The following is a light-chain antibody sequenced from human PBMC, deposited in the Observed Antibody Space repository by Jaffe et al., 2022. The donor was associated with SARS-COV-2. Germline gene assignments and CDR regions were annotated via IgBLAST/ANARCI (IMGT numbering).Light chain of an antibody. CDR3: HQYFTTPYT. Sequence: DIVMTQSPDSLAVSLGERATINCKSSQSVLYSANNMNYLAWYQQKPGQPPKLLIYWASTRESGVPDRFSGSGSGTDFTLTISSLQAEDVAVYYCHQYFTTPYTFGQGTKLEIK. V-gene: IGKV4-1*01. J-gene: IGKJ2*01. CDR1: QSVLYSANNMNY. CDR2: WAS.